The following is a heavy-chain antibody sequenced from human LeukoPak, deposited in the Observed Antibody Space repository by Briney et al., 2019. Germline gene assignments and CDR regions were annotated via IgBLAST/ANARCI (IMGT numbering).Heavy chain of an antibody. D-gene: IGHD4-23*01. Sequence: SGTLSLTCTLSRGSIMTTHWWSWVRQPPGKGLEWIGEIYHTGTTNYSPSLKSRLTISVDQSRNQFSLRLSSVTAADTATYYCAAWGVDYGGNFDYSDYWGQGTLVTVSS. V-gene: IGHV4-4*02. CDR2: IYHTGTT. J-gene: IGHJ4*02. CDR3: AAWGVDYGGNFDYSDY. CDR1: RGSIMTTHW.